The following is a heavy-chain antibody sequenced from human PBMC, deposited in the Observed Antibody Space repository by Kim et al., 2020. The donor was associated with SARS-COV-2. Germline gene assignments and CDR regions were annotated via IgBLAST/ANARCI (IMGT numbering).Heavy chain of an antibody. CDR3: ARRHYDFWSGYLQNEYYYYYMDV. CDR1: GYTFTSYG. V-gene: IGHV1-18*01. Sequence: ASVKVSCKASGYTFTSYGISWVRQAPGQGLEWMGWISAYNGNTNYAQKLQGRVTMTTDTSTSTAYMELRSLRSDDTAVYYCARRHYDFWSGYLQNEYYYYYMDVWGKGTTVTVSS. D-gene: IGHD3-3*01. CDR2: ISAYNGNT. J-gene: IGHJ6*03.